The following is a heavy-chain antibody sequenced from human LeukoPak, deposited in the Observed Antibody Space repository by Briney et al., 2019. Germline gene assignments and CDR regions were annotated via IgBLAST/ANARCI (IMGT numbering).Heavy chain of an antibody. CDR1: GFTVSSNY. D-gene: IGHD6-13*01. J-gene: IGHJ4*02. Sequence: GGSLRLSCAASGFTVSSNYMSWVRQAPGKGLEWVSVIYSGGSTYYADSVKGRFTISRDNSKNTLYLQMNSLRAQDTAVYYCARGSLGIAAHDSWGQGTLVTVSS. CDR2: IYSGGST. V-gene: IGHV3-53*01. CDR3: ARGSLGIAAHDS.